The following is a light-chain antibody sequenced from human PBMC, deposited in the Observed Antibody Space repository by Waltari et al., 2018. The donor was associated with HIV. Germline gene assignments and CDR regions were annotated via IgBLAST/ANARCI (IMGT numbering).Light chain of an antibody. Sequence: QSALTQPPSASGSPGQSVTISCTGTSSDIGGYNYVSWYQQHPGKAPQLIMTEVTKRPSGVPDRFSGSKSGNTASLTVSDLQAEDEAHYYCSSYAPTNNFYVLFGGGTALTVL. V-gene: IGLV2-8*01. CDR3: SSYAPTNNFYVL. CDR1: SSDIGGYNY. J-gene: IGLJ2*01. CDR2: EVT.